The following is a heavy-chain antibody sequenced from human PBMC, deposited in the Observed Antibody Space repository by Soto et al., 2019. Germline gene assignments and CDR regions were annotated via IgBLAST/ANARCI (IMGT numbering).Heavy chain of an antibody. D-gene: IGHD2-8*01. J-gene: IGHJ4*02. V-gene: IGHV1-46*02. Sequence: ASVKVSCKASGYTFNRYYMHWVLQAPGQGLEWMGIINPSGGSPNYAQKFLGRLTMTRDTSTSTVYMELSGLTSEDTAMYFCARGVVVKVYEMGGPDYWGQGTLVTVSS. CDR1: GYTFNRYY. CDR3: ARGVVVKVYEMGGPDY. CDR2: INPSGGSP.